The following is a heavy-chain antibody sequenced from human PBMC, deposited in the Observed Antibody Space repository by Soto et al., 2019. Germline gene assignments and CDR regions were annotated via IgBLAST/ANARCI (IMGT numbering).Heavy chain of an antibody. CDR3: ASAQTTVVGAIYFDY. J-gene: IGHJ4*02. CDR1: GGSISSGDYY. V-gene: IGHV4-30-4*01. CDR2: TYYSGST. D-gene: IGHD4-17*01. Sequence: SETLSLTCTVSGGSISSGDYYWSWIRQPPGKGLEWIGYTYYSGSTYYNPSLKSRVTISVDTSKNQFSLKLSSVTAADTAVYYCASAQTTVVGAIYFDYWGQGTLVTVSS.